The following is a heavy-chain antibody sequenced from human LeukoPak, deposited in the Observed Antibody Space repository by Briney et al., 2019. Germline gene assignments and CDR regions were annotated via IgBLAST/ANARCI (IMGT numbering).Heavy chain of an antibody. Sequence: AGRSLRLSCAASGFTFSSYSMNWVRQAPGKGLEWVSSISSSSSYIYYADSVKGRFTISRDNAKNSLYLQMNSLRAEDTAVYYCARVWTGTHAFDIWGQGTMVTVSS. CDR3: ARVWTGTHAFDI. J-gene: IGHJ3*02. CDR1: GFTFSSYS. D-gene: IGHD3/OR15-3a*01. V-gene: IGHV3-21*01. CDR2: ISSSSSYI.